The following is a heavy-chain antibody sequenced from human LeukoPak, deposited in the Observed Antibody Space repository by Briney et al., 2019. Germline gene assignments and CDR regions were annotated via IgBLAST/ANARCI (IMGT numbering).Heavy chain of an antibody. CDR3: ARDRSGWNDY. V-gene: IGHV4-59*01. D-gene: IGHD6-19*01. Sequence: SETLSPTCSVSGGSISSYYWSWIRQPPGKGLEWIGYIYYSGSTNYNPSLKSRVTISVDTSKNQFSLKLSSVTAADTAVYYCARDRSGWNDYWGQGTLVTVSS. CDR2: IYYSGST. J-gene: IGHJ4*02. CDR1: GGSISSYY.